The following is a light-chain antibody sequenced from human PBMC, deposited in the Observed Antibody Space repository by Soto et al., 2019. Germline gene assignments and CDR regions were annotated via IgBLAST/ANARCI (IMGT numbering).Light chain of an antibody. Sequence: MTQSPSTLSGSVGDRVTITCRASQSISSSYLAWYQQKPGQAPRLLIYGASTRATGIPARFSGSGSGTEFTLSIGSLQSEDFAVYYCQQYNDWPPTFGQGTKVDIK. CDR3: QQYNDWPPT. V-gene: IGKV3-15*01. CDR2: GAS. CDR1: QSISSSY. J-gene: IGKJ1*01.